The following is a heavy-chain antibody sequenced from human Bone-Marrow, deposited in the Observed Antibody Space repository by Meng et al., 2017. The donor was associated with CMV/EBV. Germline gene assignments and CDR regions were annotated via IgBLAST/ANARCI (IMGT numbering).Heavy chain of an antibody. D-gene: IGHD2-2*02. CDR2: IIPIFGTA. V-gene: IGHV1-69*05. CDR3: ARGLGYCSSTSCYTGLVYYYYGMDV. J-gene: IGHJ6*02. Sequence: SVKVSCKASGGTFSSYAISWVRQAPGQGLEWMGGIIPIFGTANYAQKFQGRVTITTDESTSTAYMELSSLRSEDTAVYYCARGLGYCSSTSCYTGLVYYYYGMDVWGQGTTVTVSS. CDR1: GGTFSSYA.